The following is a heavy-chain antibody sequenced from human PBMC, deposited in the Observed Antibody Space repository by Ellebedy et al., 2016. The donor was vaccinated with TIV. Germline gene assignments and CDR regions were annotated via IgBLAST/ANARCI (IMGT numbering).Heavy chain of an antibody. V-gene: IGHV4-59*01. CDR2: IYFSGIT. CDR1: DGSISNFH. J-gene: IGHJ4*02. CDR3: ARWVGHFDF. Sequence: MPSETLSLTCTVSDGSISNFHWSWIRKPPGKGLEWFGYIYFSGITNYNPSLKSRVTMSVDTSKKQFSLKLSSVTTADTAVYYCARWVGHFDFWGQGAQVTVSS. D-gene: IGHD1-26*01.